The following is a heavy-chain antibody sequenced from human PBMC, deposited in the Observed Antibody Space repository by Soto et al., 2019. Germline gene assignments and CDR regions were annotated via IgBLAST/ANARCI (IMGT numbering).Heavy chain of an antibody. CDR2: IYHSGST. CDR1: GGSISSSNW. J-gene: IGHJ5*02. V-gene: IGHV4-4*02. Sequence: PSETLSLTCAVSGGSISSSNWWSWVRQPPGKGLEWIGEIYHSGSTNYNPSLKSRVTISVDKSKNQFSLKLSSVTAADTAVYYCARDWASLGAVAGTRGWFDPWGQGTLVTVSS. CDR3: ARDWASLGAVAGTRGWFDP. D-gene: IGHD6-19*01.